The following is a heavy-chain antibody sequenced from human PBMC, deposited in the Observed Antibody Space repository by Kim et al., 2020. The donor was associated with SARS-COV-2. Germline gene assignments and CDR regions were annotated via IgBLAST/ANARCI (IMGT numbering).Heavy chain of an antibody. Sequence: GGSLRLSCAASGFIFSSYTMHWVRQAPGKGLEWVAFISYDGSNKYYADSVKGRFTISRDNSKNTLYLQLNSLRAEDTAVYYCARDYDYGESYGMDVWGQGTTVTLSS. CDR2: ISYDGSNK. V-gene: IGHV3-30*04. CDR1: GFIFSSYT. J-gene: IGHJ6*02. D-gene: IGHD4-17*01. CDR3: ARDYDYGESYGMDV.